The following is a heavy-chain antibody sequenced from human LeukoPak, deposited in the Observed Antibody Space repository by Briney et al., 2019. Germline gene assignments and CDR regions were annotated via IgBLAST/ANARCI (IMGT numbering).Heavy chain of an antibody. Sequence: SETLSLTCSVSGASISSYYWNWIRQPPGKGLEWIGYIYYSGSTNYNPSLKSRVTISVDTSKNQFSLKLSSVTAADTAVYYCARHGQPGIAAADFDYWGQGTLVTVSS. CDR1: GASISSYY. J-gene: IGHJ4*02. D-gene: IGHD6-13*01. V-gene: IGHV4-59*08. CDR2: IYYSGST. CDR3: ARHGQPGIAAADFDY.